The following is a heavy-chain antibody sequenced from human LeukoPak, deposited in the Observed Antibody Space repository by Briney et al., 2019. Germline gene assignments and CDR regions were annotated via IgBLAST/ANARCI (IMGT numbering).Heavy chain of an antibody. V-gene: IGHV4-34*01. Sequence: SETLSLTCAVYGGSFSGYYWSWIRQPPGKGLEWIGEINHSGSTNYNPSLKSRVTISVDTSKNQFSLKLSSVTAADTAVYYCAILPRGYIYGLYYYYYMDVWGKGTTGTVSS. CDR2: INHSGST. CDR1: GGSFSGYY. CDR3: AILPRGYIYGLYYYYYMDV. J-gene: IGHJ6*03. D-gene: IGHD5-18*01.